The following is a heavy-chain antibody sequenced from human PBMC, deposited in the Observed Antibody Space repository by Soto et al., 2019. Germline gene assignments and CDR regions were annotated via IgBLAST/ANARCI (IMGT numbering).Heavy chain of an antibody. CDR3: ARARGNYDILTGYYKDYYYYYMDV. CDR2: ISSSSSYI. CDR1: GFTFSSYS. D-gene: IGHD3-9*01. Sequence: GSLRLSCAASGFTFSSYSTNWVRQAPGKGLEWVSSISSSSSYIYYADSVKGRFTISRDNAKNSLYLQMNSLRAEDTAVYYCARARGNYDILTGYYKDYYYYYMDVWGKGTTVTVSS. V-gene: IGHV3-21*01. J-gene: IGHJ6*03.